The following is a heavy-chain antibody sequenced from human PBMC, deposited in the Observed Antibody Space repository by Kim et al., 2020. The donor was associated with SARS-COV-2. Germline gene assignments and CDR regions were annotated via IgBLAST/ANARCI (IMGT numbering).Heavy chain of an antibody. Sequence: GGSLRLSCAASGFTFGSYAMHWVRQAPGKGLEWVAVIWHDGSDQYYAGSVKGRFTISRDNSKKTLFLQMNSLRDEDTATYYCAWEDVGGGYAMDVWG. V-gene: IGHV3-33*01. CDR1: GFTFGSYA. J-gene: IGHJ6*02. CDR3: AWEDVGGGYAMDV. D-gene: IGHD1-26*01. CDR2: IWHDGSDQ.